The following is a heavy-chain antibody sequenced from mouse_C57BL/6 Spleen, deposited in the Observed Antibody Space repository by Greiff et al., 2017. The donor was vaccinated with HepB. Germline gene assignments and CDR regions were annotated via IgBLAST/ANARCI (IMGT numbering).Heavy chain of an antibody. Sequence: VQLVESGPELVKPGASVKISCKASGYAFSSSWMNWVKQRPGKGLEWIGRIYPGDGDTNYNGKFKGKATLTADKSSSTAYMQLSSLTSEDSAVYFCARDDRVMDYWGQGTSVTVSS. CDR3: ARDDRVMDY. CDR1: GYAFSSSW. V-gene: IGHV1-82*01. CDR2: IYPGDGDT. J-gene: IGHJ4*01.